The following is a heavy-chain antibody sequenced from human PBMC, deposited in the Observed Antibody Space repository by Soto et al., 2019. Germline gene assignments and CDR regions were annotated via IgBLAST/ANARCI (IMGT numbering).Heavy chain of an antibody. CDR1: GGTFSSYA. Sequence: SVKVSCKASGGTFSSYAISWVRQAPGQGLEWMGGIIPIFGTANYAQKFQGRVTITADESTSTAYMELSSLRSEDTAVYYCARGIAARRGYYYYYGMDVWGQGTTVTVSS. CDR2: IIPIFGTA. D-gene: IGHD6-6*01. CDR3: ARGIAARRGYYYYYGMDV. V-gene: IGHV1-69*13. J-gene: IGHJ6*02.